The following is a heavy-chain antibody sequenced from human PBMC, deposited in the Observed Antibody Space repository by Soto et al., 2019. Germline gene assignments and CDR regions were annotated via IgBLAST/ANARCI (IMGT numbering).Heavy chain of an antibody. CDR1: DGSVSSGSYY. J-gene: IGHJ4*02. CDR3: ARRYGGNLDY. CDR2: IYYSGST. V-gene: IGHV4-61*01. D-gene: IGHD1-26*01. Sequence: PSETLSLTCTVSDGSVSSGSYYWNWIRQPPGKGLEWIGYIYYSGSTNYNPSPKSRVTISVDTSKNQFSLKLSSVTAADTAVYYCARRYGGNLDYWGQGTLVTVSS.